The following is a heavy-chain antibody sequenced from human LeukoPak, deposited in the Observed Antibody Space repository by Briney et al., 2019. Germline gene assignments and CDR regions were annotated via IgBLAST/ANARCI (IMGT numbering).Heavy chain of an antibody. CDR2: INPNSGAT. J-gene: IGHJ4*02. V-gene: IGHV1-2*02. CDR3: AREGNFDY. Sequence: ASVKVSCKASGYTFTDYYLHWVRQAAGQGLEWMGWINPNSGATNSAQKFQGRVTMTRDTSITTVYMELSRLRSDDTAVFYCAREGNFDYWGQGTLVTVSS. CDR1: GYTFTDYY.